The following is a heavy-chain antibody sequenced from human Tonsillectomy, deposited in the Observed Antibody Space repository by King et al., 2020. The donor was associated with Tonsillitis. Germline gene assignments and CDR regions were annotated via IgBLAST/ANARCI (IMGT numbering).Heavy chain of an antibody. CDR3: AREVRISMVRGVPRASYYFDF. V-gene: IGHV7-4-1*02. Sequence: QLVQSGSELKKPGASVKVSCKASGYTFTNYAMNWVRQAPGQGLEWMGWINTNTGNPTYAQGFTGRFVFSLDTSVSKAYLQISSLKAEDTAVYYCAREVRISMVRGVPRASYYFDFWGQGTLVTVSS. CDR1: GYTFTNYA. J-gene: IGHJ4*02. CDR2: INTNTGNP. D-gene: IGHD3-10*01.